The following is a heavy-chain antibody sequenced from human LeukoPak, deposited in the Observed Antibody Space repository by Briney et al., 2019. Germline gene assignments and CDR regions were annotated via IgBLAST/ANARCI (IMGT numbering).Heavy chain of an antibody. D-gene: IGHD5-24*01. CDR3: AKSDGYNLRTYDY. J-gene: IGHJ4*02. Sequence: GGSLRLSCAASGLTFSSYAMSWVRQAPGKGLEWVSAISGSSGHTYYADSVKGRFTISRDNSKNTLYLQMNSLRAEDTAVCYCAKSDGYNLRTYDYWGQGTLVTVSS. CDR2: ISGSSGHT. CDR1: GLTFSSYA. V-gene: IGHV3-23*01.